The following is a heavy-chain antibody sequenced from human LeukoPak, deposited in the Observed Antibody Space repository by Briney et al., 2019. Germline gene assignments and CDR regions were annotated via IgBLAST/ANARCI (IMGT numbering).Heavy chain of an antibody. D-gene: IGHD2-2*01. CDR1: GYTFTGYY. Sequence: GASVKVSCKXSGYTFTGYYMHWVRQAPGQGLEWMGRINPNSGGTNYAQKFQGRVTMTRDTSISTAYMELSRLRSDDTAVYYCARVPAASFWFDPWGQGTLVTVSS. V-gene: IGHV1-2*06. CDR2: INPNSGGT. CDR3: ARVPAASFWFDP. J-gene: IGHJ5*02.